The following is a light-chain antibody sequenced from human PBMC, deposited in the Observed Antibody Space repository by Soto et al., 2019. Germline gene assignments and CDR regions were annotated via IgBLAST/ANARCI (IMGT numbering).Light chain of an antibody. CDR2: AAS. CDR1: QGISNY. V-gene: IGKV1D-8*02. Sequence: VTASPYVLAASRVDKITFSCRLSQGISNYLPWYQGKPGKAPELPIYAASTLQSGVPSSFSGSGSGTEFTLTISSLQPGDFATYYCQQHARYPWRFGQGTKVDVK. CDR3: QQHARYPWR. J-gene: IGKJ1*01.